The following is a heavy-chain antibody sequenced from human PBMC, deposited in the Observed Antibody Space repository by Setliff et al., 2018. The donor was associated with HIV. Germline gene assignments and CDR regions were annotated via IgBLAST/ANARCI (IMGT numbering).Heavy chain of an antibody. CDR1: GYSFSSYG. J-gene: IGHJ4*02. CDR3: ARDRSPTVAGTFGY. D-gene: IGHD6-19*01. V-gene: IGHV1-18*01. Sequence: GASVKVSCKAYGYSFSSYGLNWVRQAPGQGLEWLGWISAENGNTNYAQKFQGRVIMTTDTSTSTAYMELKSLRSDDTAVYFCARDRSPTVAGTFGYWGQGTLVT. CDR2: ISAENGNT.